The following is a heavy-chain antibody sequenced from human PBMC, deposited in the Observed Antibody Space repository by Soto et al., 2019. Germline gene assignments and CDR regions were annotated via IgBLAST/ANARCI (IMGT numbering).Heavy chain of an antibody. J-gene: IGHJ6*02. Sequence: PGGSLRLSCAASGFTFSSYWMHWVRQAPGKGLVWVSRINSDGSSTSYADSVKGRFTISRDNAKNTLYLQMNSLRAEDTAVYYCASLINYYYGMDVWGQGTTVTAP. V-gene: IGHV3-74*01. CDR1: GFTFSSYW. CDR2: INSDGSST. CDR3: ASLINYYYGMDV.